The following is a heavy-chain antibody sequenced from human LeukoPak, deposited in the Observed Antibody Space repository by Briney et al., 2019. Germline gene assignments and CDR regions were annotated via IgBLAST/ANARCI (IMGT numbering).Heavy chain of an antibody. CDR1: GFTFSDYY. CDR3: ARDKVAAAGYDY. D-gene: IGHD6-13*01. Sequence: GGSLRLSCAASGFTFSDYYMSWIRQAPGKGLEWVSVIYSGGSTYYADSVKGRFTISRDNSKNTLYLQMNSLRAEDTAVYYCARDKVAAAGYDYWGQGTLVTVSS. V-gene: IGHV3-66*01. J-gene: IGHJ4*02. CDR2: IYSGGST.